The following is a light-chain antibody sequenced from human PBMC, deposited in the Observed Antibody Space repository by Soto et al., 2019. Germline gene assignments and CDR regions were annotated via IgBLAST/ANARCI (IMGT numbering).Light chain of an antibody. Sequence: DIQLTQSPSFLSASVGDRVTITCRASQGISSYLAWYQQKPGKAPKLLIYAASTLQSGVPSRFSGSGSGTEFTLTISSLQPEDFATYYCQHLNSYPPMVTFGPGTKVDIK. CDR1: QGISSY. CDR2: AAS. V-gene: IGKV1-9*01. CDR3: QHLNSYPPMVT. J-gene: IGKJ3*01.